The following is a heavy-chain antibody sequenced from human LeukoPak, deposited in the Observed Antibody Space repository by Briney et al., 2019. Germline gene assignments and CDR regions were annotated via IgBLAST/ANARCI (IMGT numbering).Heavy chain of an antibody. CDR1: GFTFSSYS. J-gene: IGHJ4*02. CDR2: ISSSSSYI. CDR3: APLTVADSLFDY. D-gene: IGHD6-19*01. V-gene: IGHV3-21*04. Sequence: GGSLRLSCAASGFTFSSYSMNWVRQAPGKGLEWVSSISSSSSYIYYADSVKGRFTISRDNAKNSLYLQMNSLRAEDTAVYYCAPLTVADSLFDYWGQGTLVTVSS.